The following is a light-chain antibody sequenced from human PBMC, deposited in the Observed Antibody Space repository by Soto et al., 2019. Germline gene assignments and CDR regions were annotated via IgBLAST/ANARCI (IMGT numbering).Light chain of an antibody. V-gene: IGKV1-5*03. CDR1: QTISSS. Sequence: IQLTQSPSTLSASVGERVTVTCRASQTISSSLAWYQQKPGKAPNLLIYNASSLHSGVPSRFSGSGSGTEFTLTISSLQPDDFATYYCQQYTQYPYTFGQGTKLEIK. J-gene: IGKJ2*01. CDR2: NAS. CDR3: QQYTQYPYT.